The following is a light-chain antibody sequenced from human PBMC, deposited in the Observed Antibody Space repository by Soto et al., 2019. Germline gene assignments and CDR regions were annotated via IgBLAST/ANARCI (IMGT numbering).Light chain of an antibody. J-gene: IGLJ1*01. CDR3: SLYTSSSTWV. Sequence: QSALTQPPSVSGSPGQSVTISCTGTSSDVGSYNRVSWYQQPPGTAPKLMIYEVSNRPSGVPDRFSGSKSGNTASLTISGLQAEDDADYYCSLYTSSSTWVFGTGTKVTVL. V-gene: IGLV2-18*01. CDR1: SSDVGSYNR. CDR2: EVS.